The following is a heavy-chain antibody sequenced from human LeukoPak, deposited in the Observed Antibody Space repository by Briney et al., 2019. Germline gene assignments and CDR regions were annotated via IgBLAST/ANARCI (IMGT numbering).Heavy chain of an antibody. CDR2: ISSSSSYI. CDR1: GFTFSSYS. D-gene: IGHD4-11*01. CDR3: ARAAIPTTGAHSDY. J-gene: IGHJ4*02. Sequence: GGSLRLSRAASGFTFSSYSMNWVRQAPGKGLEWVSSISSSSSYIYYADSVKGRFTISRDNAKNSLYLQMNSLRAEDTAVYYCARAAIPTTGAHSDYWGQGTLVTVSS. V-gene: IGHV3-21*01.